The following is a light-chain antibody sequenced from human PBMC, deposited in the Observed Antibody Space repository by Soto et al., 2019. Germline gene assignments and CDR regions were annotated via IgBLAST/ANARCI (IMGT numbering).Light chain of an antibody. Sequence: DIQMTQSPSTLSGSVGDRFPITCRASQTISSWLAWYQQKPGKATKLLIYKASTLKSGVPSRFSGSGSGTEFTLTISSLQPDEFATYYCQHYNSYSEAFGKGTKVDIK. V-gene: IGKV1-5*03. CDR2: KAS. CDR1: QTISSW. J-gene: IGKJ1*01. CDR3: QHYNSYSEA.